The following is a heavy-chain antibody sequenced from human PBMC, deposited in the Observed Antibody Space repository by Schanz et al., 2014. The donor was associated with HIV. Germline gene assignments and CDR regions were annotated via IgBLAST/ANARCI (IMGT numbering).Heavy chain of an antibody. CDR3: AREDHYDDGTYYQGAFDI. J-gene: IGHJ3*02. D-gene: IGHD3-22*01. CDR1: GFTFSSYS. CDR2: ISLSSGTK. V-gene: IGHV3-48*02. Sequence: VHLVESGGDLVQPGGSLRLSCAASGFTFSSYSMNWVRQAPGKGLEWIAHISLSSGTKYNADSVKGRFTISRDNAKASVYLQMNSLRDEDTAVYYCAREDHYDDGTYYQGAFDIWGQGTMVTVSS.